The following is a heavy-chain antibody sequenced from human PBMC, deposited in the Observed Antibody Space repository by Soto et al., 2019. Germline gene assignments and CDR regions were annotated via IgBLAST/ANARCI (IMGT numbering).Heavy chain of an antibody. CDR2: ITSDTNTI. CDR1: GFPFSIYS. J-gene: IGHJ4*02. D-gene: IGHD6-19*01. Sequence: EVQLVESGGGLVQPGGSLRLTCVASGFPFSIYSMNWVRQAPGKGLEWSSYITSDTNTIKYADSVKGRFTISRDNAKNLGYLQMNSLRDEDTAVYFCARSVEGHFDYLGQGTVVTVSS. CDR3: ARSVEGHFDY. V-gene: IGHV3-48*02.